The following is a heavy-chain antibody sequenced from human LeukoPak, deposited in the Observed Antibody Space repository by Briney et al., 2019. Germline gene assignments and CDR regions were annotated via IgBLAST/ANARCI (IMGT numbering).Heavy chain of an antibody. J-gene: IGHJ5*02. CDR3: ARNPHVVVVVAKIYWFDP. V-gene: IGHV4-38-2*02. D-gene: IGHD2-21*01. CDR1: GYSITNGYY. Sequence: SETLSLTCSVSGYSITNGYYWAWIRQPPGKGLEWIGSIDYSGSTYYNPSLKSRVTISVDTSKNQFSLKVSSVTAADTAVYYSARNPHVVVVVAKIYWFDPWGQGTLVTVSS. CDR2: IDYSGST.